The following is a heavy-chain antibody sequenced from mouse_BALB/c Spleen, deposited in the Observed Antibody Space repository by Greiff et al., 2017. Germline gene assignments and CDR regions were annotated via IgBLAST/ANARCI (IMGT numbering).Heavy chain of an antibody. J-gene: IGHJ3*01. Sequence: VQLQQSGPGLVAPSQSLSITCTVSGFSLTSYGVHWVRQPPGKGLEWLGVIWAGGSTNYNSALMSRLSISKDNSKSQVFLKMNSLQTDDTAMYYCARDRGITTAWFAYWGQGTLVTVSA. D-gene: IGHD1-2*01. CDR1: GFSLTSYG. V-gene: IGHV2-9*02. CDR2: IWAGGST. CDR3: ARDRGITTAWFAY.